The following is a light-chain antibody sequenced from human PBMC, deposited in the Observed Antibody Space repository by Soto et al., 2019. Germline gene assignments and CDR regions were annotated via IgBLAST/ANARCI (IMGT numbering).Light chain of an antibody. CDR3: QSYDSRLSGCV. J-gene: IGLJ3*02. Sequence: QSVLTQPPSVYGAPGQRVTNSCTGSSSNIGAGYDVHWYQQLPGTAPKLLIYGNNDRPSGVPDRFSGSKSGTSASLAITGLQAEDEADYYCQSYDSRLSGCVFGGGTKLTVL. CDR1: SSNIGAGYD. V-gene: IGLV1-40*01. CDR2: GNN.